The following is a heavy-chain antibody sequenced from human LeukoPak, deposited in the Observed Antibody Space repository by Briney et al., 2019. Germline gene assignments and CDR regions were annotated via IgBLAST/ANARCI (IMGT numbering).Heavy chain of an antibody. V-gene: IGHV1-69*13. CDR1: DGSFSKYG. Sequence: SVKVSCKASDGSFSKYGITWVRQAPGQGLEWMGGIMFTFGTTKYAQRFQGRVTISADESTSTAYMEVSSLRSEDTAVYYCARIAYCGADCHAFDVWGQGTMVIVSS. J-gene: IGHJ3*01. CDR3: ARIAYCGADCHAFDV. D-gene: IGHD2-21*01. CDR2: IMFTFGTT.